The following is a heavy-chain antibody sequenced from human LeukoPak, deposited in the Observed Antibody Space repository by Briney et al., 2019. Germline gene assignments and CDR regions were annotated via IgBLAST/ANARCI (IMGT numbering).Heavy chain of an antibody. D-gene: IGHD3-3*01. Sequence: PSETLSLTCTVSGGSISSSSYYWNWIRQPAGKGLEWIGRIYTSGSTNYNPSLKSRVTISVDTSKNQFSLKLSSVTAADTAVYYCAKQTYDFGLGFGPWGQGTLVTVSS. J-gene: IGHJ5*02. CDR2: IYTSGST. CDR1: GGSISSSSYY. V-gene: IGHV4-61*02. CDR3: AKQTYDFGLGFGP.